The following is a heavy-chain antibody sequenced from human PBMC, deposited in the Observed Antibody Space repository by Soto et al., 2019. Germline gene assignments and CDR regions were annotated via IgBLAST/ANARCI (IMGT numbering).Heavy chain of an antibody. Sequence: EVQLVESGGGLVQPGGSLRLSCVASGFTVSSSYMSWVGQAPGKGPEWVSVIYGDGSTYHADSVKGRFTISRDNSKNTLYLQINSLIAEDTAMYYCARDRGPEYWGQGTLVTVSS. J-gene: IGHJ4*02. CDR1: GFTVSSSY. CDR2: IYGDGST. CDR3: ARDRGPEY. V-gene: IGHV3-66*01.